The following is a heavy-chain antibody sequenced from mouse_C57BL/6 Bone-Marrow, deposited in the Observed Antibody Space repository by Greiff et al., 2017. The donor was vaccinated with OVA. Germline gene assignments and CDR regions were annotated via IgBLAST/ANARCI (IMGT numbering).Heavy chain of an antibody. CDR3: ARGRYDLFDY. J-gene: IGHJ2*01. Sequence: EVQRVESGPGLVKPSQSLSLTCSVTGYSITSGYYWNWIRQFPGNKLEWMGYISYDGSNNYNPSLKNRISITRDTSKNQFFLKLNSVTTEDTATYYCARGRYDLFDYWGQGTTLTVSS. V-gene: IGHV3-6*01. CDR2: ISYDGSN. D-gene: IGHD2-3*01. CDR1: GYSITSGYY.